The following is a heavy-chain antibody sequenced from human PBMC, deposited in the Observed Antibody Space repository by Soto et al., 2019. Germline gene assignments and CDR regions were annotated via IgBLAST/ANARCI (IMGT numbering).Heavy chain of an antibody. CDR2: IKSKTDGGTT. D-gene: IGHD3-22*01. J-gene: IGHJ4*02. V-gene: IGHV3-15*01. CDR1: GFTFSNAW. Sequence: GGSLRLSCAASGFTFSNAWMSWVRQAPGKGLEWVGRIKSKTDGGTTDYAAPGKGRFTISRDDSKNTLYLKMNSLKTEDTAVYYCTTDSPTYRQWLYRTYYFDYWGQGTLVTVSS. CDR3: TTDSPTYRQWLYRTYYFDY.